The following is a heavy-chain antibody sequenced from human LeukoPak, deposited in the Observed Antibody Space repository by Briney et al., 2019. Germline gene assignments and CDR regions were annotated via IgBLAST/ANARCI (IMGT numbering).Heavy chain of an antibody. J-gene: IGHJ3*02. CDR1: GYTLTELS. CDR3: AATNYGSGRNAFDI. V-gene: IGHV1-24*01. Sequence: ASVKVSCKVSGYTLTELSMHWVRQAPGKGLEWMGGFDPEDGETIYAQKFQGRVTMTEDTSTDTAYMELSSLRSEDTAVYYCAATNYGSGRNAFDIWGQGTMVTVSS. D-gene: IGHD3-10*01. CDR2: FDPEDGET.